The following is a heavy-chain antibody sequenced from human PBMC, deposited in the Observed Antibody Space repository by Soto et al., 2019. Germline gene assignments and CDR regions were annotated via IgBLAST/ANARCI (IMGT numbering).Heavy chain of an antibody. CDR3: ARGRYCSGGSCYSLTFSEYFHH. V-gene: IGHV3-30-3*01. D-gene: IGHD2-15*01. Sequence: GGSLRLSCAASGFTFSSYAMHWVRQAPGKGLEWVAVISYDGSNKYYADSVKGRFTISRDNSKNTLYLQMNSLRAEDTAVYYCARGRYCSGGSCYSLTFSEYFHHWGQGTLVTVSS. CDR2: ISYDGSNK. J-gene: IGHJ1*01. CDR1: GFTFSSYA.